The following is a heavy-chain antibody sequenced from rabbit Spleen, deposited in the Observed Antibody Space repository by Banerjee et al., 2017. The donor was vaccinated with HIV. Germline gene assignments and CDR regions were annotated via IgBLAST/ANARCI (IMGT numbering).Heavy chain of an antibody. Sequence: QQQLEESGGGLVKPGGTLTLTCTVSGFSFSSSYWICWVRQAPGKGLELIACIYAGSSGFTYFASWAKGRFTISKTSSTTVTLQMTSLTAADTATYFCARDTSSSFSSYGMDLWGQGTLVTVS. CDR3: ARDTSSSFSSYGMDL. D-gene: IGHD1-1*01. CDR1: GFSFSSSYW. J-gene: IGHJ6*01. CDR2: IYAGSSGFT. V-gene: IGHV1S45*01.